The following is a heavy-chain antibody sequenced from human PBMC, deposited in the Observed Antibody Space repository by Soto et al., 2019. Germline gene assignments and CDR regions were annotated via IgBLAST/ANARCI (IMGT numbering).Heavy chain of an antibody. D-gene: IGHD2-2*02. CDR1: GFTFSDYY. V-gene: IGHV3-11*01. J-gene: IGHJ6*03. Sequence: GGSLRLSCAASGFTFSDYYMAWIRQAPGKGLEWVSYISTRGSTISYADSVKGRFTISRDNAKNSLYLQMNSLRAEDTAVYYCAREIPYYKDVWGRGTTVTVSS. CDR2: ISTRGSTI. CDR3: AREIPYYKDV.